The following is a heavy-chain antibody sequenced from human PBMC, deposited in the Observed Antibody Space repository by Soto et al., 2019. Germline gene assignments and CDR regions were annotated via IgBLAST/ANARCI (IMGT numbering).Heavy chain of an antibody. CDR2: ISDSGNS. Sequence: PSETLSLTCTVSGGASMSHFYWRWSRPPQGKALEWLGYISDSGNSNYNPSLKSRVTMPVDKSRSQFSLDPSSVTTADTAVYFFSASYYAILTGHRSFEIWGNGTIVT. CDR3: SASYYAILTGHRSFEI. J-gene: IGHJ3*02. V-gene: IGHV4-59*01. CDR1: GGASMSHFY. D-gene: IGHD3-9*01.